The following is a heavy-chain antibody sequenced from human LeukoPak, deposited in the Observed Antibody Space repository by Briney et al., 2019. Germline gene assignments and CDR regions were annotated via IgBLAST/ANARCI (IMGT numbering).Heavy chain of an antibody. CDR1: GFTFDDYA. D-gene: IGHD3-10*01. CDR3: AKDKSAMVRGVGDAFDI. Sequence: GGSLRLSCAAPGFTFDDYAMYWVRQAPGKGLEWVSGISWNSGSTGYADSVKGRFTISRDNAKNSLYLQMNSLRVEDTALYYCAKDKSAMVRGVGDAFDIWGQGTMVTVSS. CDR2: ISWNSGST. J-gene: IGHJ3*02. V-gene: IGHV3-9*01.